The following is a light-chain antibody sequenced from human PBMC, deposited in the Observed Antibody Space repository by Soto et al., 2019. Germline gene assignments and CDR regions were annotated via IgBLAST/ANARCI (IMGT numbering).Light chain of an antibody. CDR3: QQYNNWPRGT. V-gene: IGKV3-15*01. Sequence: ETVMTQSPATLSVSPGERATLSCRASQSVSYNLAWYQQKPGQAPSLLIYSASTRATNIPARFSGSGSGTELTLTISSLQSEDFALYFCQQYNNWPRGTFGQGTKVEIK. CDR1: QSVSYN. J-gene: IGKJ1*01. CDR2: SAS.